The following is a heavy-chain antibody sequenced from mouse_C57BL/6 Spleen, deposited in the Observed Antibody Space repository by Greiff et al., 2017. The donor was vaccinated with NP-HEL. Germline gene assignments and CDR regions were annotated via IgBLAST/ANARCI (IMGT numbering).Heavy chain of an antibody. CDR3: ARGDYYGSNFDY. V-gene: IGHV1-53*01. CDR1: GYTFTSYW. D-gene: IGHD1-1*01. Sequence: QVQLQQPGTELVKPGASVKLSCKASGYTFTSYWMHWVKQRPGQGLEWIGNINPSNGATNYNEKFKSKATLTVDKSSSTAYMQLSSLTSEDSAVYYCARGDYYGSNFDYWGQGTTLTVSS. CDR2: INPSNGAT. J-gene: IGHJ2*01.